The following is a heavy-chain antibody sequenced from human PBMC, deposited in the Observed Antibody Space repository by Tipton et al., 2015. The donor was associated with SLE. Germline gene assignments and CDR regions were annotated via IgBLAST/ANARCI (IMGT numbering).Heavy chain of an antibody. CDR2: IYTSGST. Sequence: LRLSCTVSGGSISSYYWSWIRQPAGKGLEWIGYIYTSGSTNYNPSLKSRVTISVDTSKNQFSLKLSSVTAADTAVYYCARDTSVDTAMVRAFDIWGQGTMVTVSS. CDR1: GGSISSYY. J-gene: IGHJ3*02. CDR3: ARDTSVDTAMVRAFDI. D-gene: IGHD5-18*01. V-gene: IGHV4-4*09.